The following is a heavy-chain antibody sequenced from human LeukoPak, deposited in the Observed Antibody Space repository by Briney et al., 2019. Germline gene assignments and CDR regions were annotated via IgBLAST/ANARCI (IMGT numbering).Heavy chain of an antibody. CDR1: GGPISSGGYY. J-gene: IGHJ6*03. CDR2: IYQSGST. V-gene: IGHV4-30-2*01. CDR3: AAGRSPGNYYYMDV. Sequence: PSETLSLTCTVSGGPISSGGYYWSWIRQPPGKGLEWIGHIYQSGSTYYNPSLRGRVTISVDRSKNQFSLRLSSVTAADTAVYYCAAGRSPGNYYYMDVWGKGTTVTVSS. D-gene: IGHD3-10*01.